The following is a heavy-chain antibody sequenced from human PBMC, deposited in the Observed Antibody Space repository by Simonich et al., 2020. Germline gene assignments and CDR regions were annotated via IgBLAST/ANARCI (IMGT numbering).Heavy chain of an antibody. CDR3: ARGLRVAAAGTAFQH. CDR1: GGSFSGYY. D-gene: IGHD6-13*01. V-gene: IGHV4-34*01. Sequence: QVQLQQCGAGLLKPSETLSLTCAVYGGSFSGYYWSWIRQPPGKGLEWIGEINHSGSNNYNPSLKSRVTISVDTSKNHFSLKLSSVTAADTAVYYCARGLRVAAAGTAFQHWGQGTLVTVSS. J-gene: IGHJ1*01. CDR2: INHSGSN.